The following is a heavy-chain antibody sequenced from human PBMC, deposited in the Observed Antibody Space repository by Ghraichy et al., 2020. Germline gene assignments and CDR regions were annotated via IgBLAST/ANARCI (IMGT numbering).Heavy chain of an antibody. D-gene: IGHD6-13*01. CDR2: IYYSGST. V-gene: IGHV4-59*01. CDR1: GGSISNYY. J-gene: IGHJ6*03. Sequence: SETLSLPCTVSGGSISNYYWSWIRQPPGKGLEWIGYIYYSGSTNYNPSLKSRVTISVDTSKNQFSLKLSSVTAADTAVYYCARAPSGGTAAGARYYYYMDVWGKGTTVTVSS. CDR3: ARAPSGGTAAGARYYYYMDV.